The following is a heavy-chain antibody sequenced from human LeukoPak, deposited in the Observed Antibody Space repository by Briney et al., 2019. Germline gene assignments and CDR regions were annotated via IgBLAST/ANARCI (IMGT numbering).Heavy chain of an antibody. V-gene: IGHV4-34*01. CDR3: AKGGPVRSGSYYEPFDY. CDR1: GGCFSGYY. D-gene: IGHD3-10*01. J-gene: IGHJ4*02. Sequence: SETLSLTCAVYGGCFSGYYWSWIRQPPGKGLEWIGEINHSGSTNYNPSLKSRVTISVDTSKNQFSLKLSSVTAADTAVYYCAKGGPVRSGSYYEPFDYWGQGTLVTVSS. CDR2: INHSGST.